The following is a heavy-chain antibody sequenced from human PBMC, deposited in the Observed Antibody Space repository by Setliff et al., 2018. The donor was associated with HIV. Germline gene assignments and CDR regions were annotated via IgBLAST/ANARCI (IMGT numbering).Heavy chain of an antibody. Sequence: NPGGSLRLSCAASGFTFSNAWMSWVRQAPGKGLEWVSSIITSTSYTYYAESVKGRFTISRDDAKNSLYLQMDSLRAEDTAVYYCARARIEAAGTGGFDVWGQGTMVTVSS. CDR2: IITSTSYT. CDR3: ARARIEAAGTGGFDV. J-gene: IGHJ3*01. CDR1: GFTFSNAW. D-gene: IGHD6-13*01. V-gene: IGHV3-21*01.